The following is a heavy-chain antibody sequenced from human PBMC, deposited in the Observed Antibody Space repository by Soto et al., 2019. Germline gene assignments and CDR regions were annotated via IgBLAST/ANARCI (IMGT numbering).Heavy chain of an antibody. J-gene: IGHJ6*02. CDR2: IIPTFGAA. Sequence: SVEISCKASGGTFGSDAVSWVQEAPGQGLEWMGGIIPTFGAANYAQKFQGRVTMTADESTRTAYMDLSSLRSDDTAVYYCARSPRAGYHYGMDVWGQGTTVTVS. V-gene: IGHV1-69*13. CDR3: ARSPRAGYHYGMDV. CDR1: GGTFGSDA.